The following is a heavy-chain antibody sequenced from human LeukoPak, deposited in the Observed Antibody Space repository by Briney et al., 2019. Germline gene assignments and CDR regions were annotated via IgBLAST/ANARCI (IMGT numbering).Heavy chain of an antibody. CDR1: GFTFSSYS. D-gene: IGHD6-13*01. V-gene: IGHV3-21*01. J-gene: IGHJ6*03. CDR3: ARGIAAAGHYYYMDV. Sequence: KPGGSLRLSCAASGFTFSSYSMNWVRQAPGKGLEWVSSISSSSSYIYYADSVKGRFTISRDNAKNSLYLQMNSLRAEDTAVYYCARGIAAAGHYYYMDVWGKGTTVTVSS. CDR2: ISSSSSYI.